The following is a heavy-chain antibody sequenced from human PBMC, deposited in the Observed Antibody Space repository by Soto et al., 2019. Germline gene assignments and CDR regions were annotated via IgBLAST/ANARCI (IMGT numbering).Heavy chain of an antibody. D-gene: IGHD6-6*01. J-gene: IGHJ5*02. CDR2: IYYSGST. CDR3: ARSIAARPWFDP. Sequence: KPSETLSLTCTVSGGSISSYYWSWIRQPPGKGLEWIGYIYYSGSTNYNPSLKSRVTISVDTSKNQFSLKLSSVTAADTAVYYCARSIAARPWFDPWGQGTLVTVSS. CDR1: GGSISSYY. V-gene: IGHV4-59*01.